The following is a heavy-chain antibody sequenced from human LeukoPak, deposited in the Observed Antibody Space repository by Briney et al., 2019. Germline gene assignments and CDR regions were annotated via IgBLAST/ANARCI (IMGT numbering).Heavy chain of an antibody. Sequence: GASMKVSCKASGYTLTDYYMHWVRQAPGQGLEWMGRINPNSGGTNYAQKFQGRVTMTRLRSDDTAVYYCARVGYYESSGYYEYWGQGTLVTVSS. D-gene: IGHD3-22*01. V-gene: IGHV1-2*05. J-gene: IGHJ4*02. CDR3: Y. CDR1: GYTLTDYY. CDR2: INPNSGGT.